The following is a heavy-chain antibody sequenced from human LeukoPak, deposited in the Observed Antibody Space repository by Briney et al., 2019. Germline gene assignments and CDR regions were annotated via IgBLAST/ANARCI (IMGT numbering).Heavy chain of an antibody. J-gene: IGHJ5*02. V-gene: IGHV3-7*03. Sequence: GGSLRLSCAASGFTLSSYWMSCVRQAPGKGLEWVANIKQDGREKYYVDSVEGRFTISRDNAKNSLYLQMNSLRAEDTAVYYCARERYSSGWYIIDPWGQGTLVTVSS. CDR2: IKQDGREK. CDR3: ARERYSSGWYIIDP. CDR1: GFTLSSYW. D-gene: IGHD6-19*01.